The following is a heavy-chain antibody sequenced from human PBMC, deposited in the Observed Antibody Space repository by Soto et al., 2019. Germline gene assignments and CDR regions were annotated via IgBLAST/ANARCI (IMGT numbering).Heavy chain of an antibody. CDR3: ARDPGFYYDSSGYYYPPEHYFDY. J-gene: IGHJ4*02. CDR1: GGSISSGGYY. Sequence: QVQLQESGPGLVKPSQTLSLTCTVSGGSISSGGYYWSWIRQHPGKGLEWIGYIYYSGSTYYNPSLKSRVTISVDTSKNQFSLKLSSVTAADTAVYYCARDPGFYYDSSGYYYPPEHYFDYWGQGTLVTVSS. V-gene: IGHV4-31*03. CDR2: IYYSGST. D-gene: IGHD3-22*01.